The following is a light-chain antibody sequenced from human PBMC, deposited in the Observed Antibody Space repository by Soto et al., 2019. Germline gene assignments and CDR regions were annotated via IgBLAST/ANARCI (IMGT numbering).Light chain of an antibody. CDR3: QHYNDYSWT. Sequence: DIHMTQSPSTLPASVGDRVTITCRASQSISIWLAWYQQKPGKAPNLLIYKTSSLESGVPSRFSGSGSGTEFTLTISSLQPDDFATYYCQHYNDYSWTFGQGTKVEIK. V-gene: IGKV1-5*03. J-gene: IGKJ1*01. CDR2: KTS. CDR1: QSISIW.